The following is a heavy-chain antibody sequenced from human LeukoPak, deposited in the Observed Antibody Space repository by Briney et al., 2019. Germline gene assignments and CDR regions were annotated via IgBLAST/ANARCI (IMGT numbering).Heavy chain of an antibody. CDR2: IRDHGSNK. D-gene: IGHD2-15*01. J-gene: IGHJ4*02. V-gene: IGHV3-30*02. CDR3: AKDHCGSCSGDDYFDH. CDR1: GFTFSTYG. Sequence: GGPLRLSVAPSGFTFSTYGMNWAGRPPAKGLEWVAFIRDHGSNKYYAESVKGRFTISRDNSKNTLHLQMKSLRAEDTAVYYCAKDHCGSCSGDDYFDHWGQGALVTVSS.